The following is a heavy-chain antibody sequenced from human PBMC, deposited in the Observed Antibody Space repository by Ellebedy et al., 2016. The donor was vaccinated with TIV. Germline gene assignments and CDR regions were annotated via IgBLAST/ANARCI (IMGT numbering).Heavy chain of an antibody. CDR2: ISYDANNK. Sequence: GESLKISCAASGFTFSSYDMHWVRQAPGKGLEWVALISYDANNKYYADSVKGRFTISRDNAKNSLYLQMNSLRAEDTAVYYCARAASGIVVVNHWGYWGQGTLVTVSS. CDR3: ARAASGIVVVNHWGY. D-gene: IGHD3-22*01. V-gene: IGHV3-30*03. CDR1: GFTFSSYD. J-gene: IGHJ4*02.